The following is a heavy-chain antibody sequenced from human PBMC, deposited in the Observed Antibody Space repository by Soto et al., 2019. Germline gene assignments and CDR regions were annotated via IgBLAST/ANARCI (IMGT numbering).Heavy chain of an antibody. Sequence: QVQLVQSGAEVKKPGASVKVSCKASGYTFTSYGISWVRQAPGQGLEWMGWISAYNGNTNYAQKLQGRVTMTTDTSTSTAYMELRSLRSDDTAVYYCARPLAYCGGDCYSSTDYGMDVWGQGTTVTVSS. CDR3: ARPLAYCGGDCYSSTDYGMDV. CDR2: ISAYNGNT. D-gene: IGHD2-21*02. V-gene: IGHV1-18*01. J-gene: IGHJ6*02. CDR1: GYTFTSYG.